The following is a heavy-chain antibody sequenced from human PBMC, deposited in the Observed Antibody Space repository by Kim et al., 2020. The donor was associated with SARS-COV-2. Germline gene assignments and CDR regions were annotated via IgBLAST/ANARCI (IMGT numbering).Heavy chain of an antibody. CDR1: GGTFSSYA. Sequence: SVKVSCKASGGTFSSYAISWVRQAPGQGLEWMGGIIPIFGTANYAQKFQGRVTITADESTSTAYMELSSLRSEDTAVYYCARDAGRWLQFAYWGQGTLVTVSS. D-gene: IGHD3-10*01. V-gene: IGHV1-69*13. CDR3: ARDAGRWLQFAY. J-gene: IGHJ4*02. CDR2: IIPIFGTA.